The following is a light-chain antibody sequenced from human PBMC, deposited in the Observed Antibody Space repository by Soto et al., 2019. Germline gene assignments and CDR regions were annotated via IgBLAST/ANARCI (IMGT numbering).Light chain of an antibody. CDR1: SGHSSYA. J-gene: IGLJ3*02. CDR2: LNSDGSH. CDR3: QTWGTGIPWV. V-gene: IGLV4-69*01. Sequence: QPVRTQSPSASASLGASVKLTCTLSSGHSSYAIAWHQQQPEKGPRYLMKLNSDGSHSKGDGIPDRCSGSSSGAERYLTISSLQSEDEADYYCQTWGTGIPWVFGGGTQLTVL.